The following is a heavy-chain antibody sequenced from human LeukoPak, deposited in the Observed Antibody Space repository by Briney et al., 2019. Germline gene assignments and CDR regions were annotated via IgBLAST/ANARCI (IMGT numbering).Heavy chain of an antibody. CDR1: EYTFTSYD. Sequence: ASVKVSCKASEYTFTSYDINWVRQAPGQGLEWMGWINAYNGNTNYAQKLQGRITMTTDTSTSTAYMELRSLRSDDTAVYYCARAWGVGAFDIWGQGTMVTVSS. J-gene: IGHJ3*02. D-gene: IGHD3-16*01. V-gene: IGHV1-18*01. CDR2: INAYNGNT. CDR3: ARAWGVGAFDI.